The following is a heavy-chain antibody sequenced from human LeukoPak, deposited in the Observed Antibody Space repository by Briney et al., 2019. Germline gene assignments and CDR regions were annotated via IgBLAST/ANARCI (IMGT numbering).Heavy chain of an antibody. Sequence: ASVKVSCKVSGYTLTELSMHWVRQAPGKGLEWMGGFDPEDGETIYAQKFQGRVTMTRDTSISTAYMELSRLRSDDTAVYYCARSVDMAAGTGEKWFDPWGQGTLVTVSS. V-gene: IGHV1-24*01. CDR1: GYTLTELS. CDR2: FDPEDGET. D-gene: IGHD6-13*01. CDR3: ARSVDMAAGTGEKWFDP. J-gene: IGHJ5*02.